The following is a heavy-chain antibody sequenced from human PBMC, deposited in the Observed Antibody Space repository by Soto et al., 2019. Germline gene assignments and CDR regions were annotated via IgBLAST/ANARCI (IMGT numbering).Heavy chain of an antibody. CDR3: VRDGDGSGRTDFQY. V-gene: IGHV6-1*01. Sequence: PSQTLSLTCAIPGASVPSNIAAWNWIRHSPSRGLEWLGRTYYRSKWFNEYALSVKSRISINADTSKNQFSLQLSSVTLEDTAVYYCVRDGDGSGRTDFQYWGQGTLVTVSS. CDR1: GASVPSNIAA. D-gene: IGHD3-3*01. CDR2: TYYRSKWFN. J-gene: IGHJ4*02.